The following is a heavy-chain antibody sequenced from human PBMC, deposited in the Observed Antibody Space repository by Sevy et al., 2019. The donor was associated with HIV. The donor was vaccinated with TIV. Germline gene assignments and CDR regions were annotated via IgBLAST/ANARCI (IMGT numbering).Heavy chain of an antibody. CDR2: LYSTGST. J-gene: IGHJ2*01. V-gene: IGHV4-39*01. CDR3: ATPRASCWSEGTGGYFDL. CDR1: GGSISSSSYY. D-gene: IGHD6-19*01. Sequence: SETLSLTCTVSGGSISSSSYYWGWIRQPPGKGLEWIGSLYSTGSTSYNPSLRSRATVSADTSKNQCSLKRDSVSPADSAVYYCATPRASCWSEGTGGYFDLWGRGTLLTVSS.